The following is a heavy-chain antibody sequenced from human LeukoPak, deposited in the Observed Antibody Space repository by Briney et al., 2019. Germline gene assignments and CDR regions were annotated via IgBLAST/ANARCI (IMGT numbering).Heavy chain of an antibody. CDR1: GGSITTYY. CDR2: IYYSGST. Sequence: SETLSLTCTVSGGSITTYYWNWIRQSPGKGLEWIGYIYYSGSTYYNPSLKSRVTISVDTSKNQFSLKLSSVTAADTAVYYCARDTGYSGSWFDPWGQGTLVTVSS. CDR3: ARDTGYSGSWFDP. V-gene: IGHV4-59*12. J-gene: IGHJ5*02. D-gene: IGHD5-12*01.